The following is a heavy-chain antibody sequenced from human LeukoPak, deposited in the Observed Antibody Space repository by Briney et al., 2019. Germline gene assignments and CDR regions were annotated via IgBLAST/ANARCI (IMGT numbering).Heavy chain of an antibody. CDR1: GFTFSSYS. D-gene: IGHD6-6*01. CDR3: ARDGLARAARSGDDY. CDR2: ISSSSSYI. Sequence: GGSLRLSCAASGFTFSSYSMNWVRQAPGKGLEWVSSISSSSSYIYYADSVKGRFTISRDNAKNSLYLQMNSLRAEDTAVYYCARDGLARAARSGDDYWGQGTLVTVSS. V-gene: IGHV3-21*01. J-gene: IGHJ4*02.